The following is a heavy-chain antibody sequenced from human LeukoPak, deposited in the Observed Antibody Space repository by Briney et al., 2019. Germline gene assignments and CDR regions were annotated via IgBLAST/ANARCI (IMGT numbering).Heavy chain of an antibody. CDR2: ICPTGFDR. CDR3: ATETNGRHYDY. CDR1: GLTFSTSG. D-gene: IGHD1-14*01. Sequence: TTGGSLRLSCTTSGLTFSTSGFNWVRQAPGKGLEWVASICPTGFDRYHADSIKGRFTISRDNANNSLYLQMDSLRAEDTAVYYCATETNGRHYDYWGEGTLLTVSS. V-gene: IGHV3-21*06. J-gene: IGHJ4*02.